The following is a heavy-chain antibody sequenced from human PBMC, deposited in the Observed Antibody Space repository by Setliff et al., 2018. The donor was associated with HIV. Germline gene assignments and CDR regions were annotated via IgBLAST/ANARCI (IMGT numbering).Heavy chain of an antibody. Sequence: SETLSLTCIVSRGSISSTSHYWGWVRQSPGRRLEWIGSIYYSGRTYYNPSLKSRVTMSVDTSTNQFSLDLTSVAAADTAVYFCAGEIAPAARLPNVGGPPPPGYYHYMDVWGKGTTVTVSS. CDR2: IYYSGRT. J-gene: IGHJ6*03. V-gene: IGHV4-39*07. CDR1: RGSISSTSHY. CDR3: AGEIAPAARLPNVGGPPPPGYYHYMDV. D-gene: IGHD2-8*01.